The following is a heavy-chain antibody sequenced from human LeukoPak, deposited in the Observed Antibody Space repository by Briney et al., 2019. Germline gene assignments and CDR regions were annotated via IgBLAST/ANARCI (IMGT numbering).Heavy chain of an antibody. CDR3: ARASGTFGVYYFDY. Sequence: GGSLRLSCAASGFTVSSNYMSWVRQAPGKGLEWVSVIYSGGSTYYADSVKGRFTISRDNSKNTLYLQMNSLRAEDTAVYYCARASGTFGVYYFDYWGQGTLVTVSS. J-gene: IGHJ4*02. D-gene: IGHD3-16*01. CDR2: IYSGGST. CDR1: GFTVSSNY. V-gene: IGHV3-53*01.